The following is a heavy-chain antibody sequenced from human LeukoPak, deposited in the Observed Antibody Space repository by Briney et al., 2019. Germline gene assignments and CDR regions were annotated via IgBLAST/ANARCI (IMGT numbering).Heavy chain of an antibody. D-gene: IGHD5-24*01. CDR3: ARAAEVWGDGYNYFGY. Sequence: GGSLRLSCAASGFTFSSYAMSWVRQAPGKGLEWVSAISGSGGSTYYADSVKGRFTISRDNSKNTLYLQMNSLRAEDTAVYYCARAAEVWGDGYNYFGYWGQGTLVTVSS. CDR2: ISGSGGST. J-gene: IGHJ4*02. CDR1: GFTFSSYA. V-gene: IGHV3-23*01.